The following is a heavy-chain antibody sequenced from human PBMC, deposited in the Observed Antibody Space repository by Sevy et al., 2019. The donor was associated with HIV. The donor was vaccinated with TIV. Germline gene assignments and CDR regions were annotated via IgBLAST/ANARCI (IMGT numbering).Heavy chain of an antibody. J-gene: IGHJ6*02. D-gene: IGHD2-8*01. CDR2: ISLSGSTI. CDR1: GFTFSDYF. Sequence: GGSLRLSCAASGFTFSDYFMTWIRQAPGKGLEWVSYISLSGSTIYYANSVKGRFTISRDNAKNSLYLKMNSLRAEDTAVYYCAREDRRCTNGICYGYYGLDVWGQGTTVTVSS. CDR3: AREDRRCTNGICYGYYGLDV. V-gene: IGHV3-11*01.